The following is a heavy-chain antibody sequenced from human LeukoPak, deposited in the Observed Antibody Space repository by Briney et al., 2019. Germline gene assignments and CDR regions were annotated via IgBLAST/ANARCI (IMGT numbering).Heavy chain of an antibody. CDR1: GFTFDEYA. D-gene: IGHD2-2*01. J-gene: IGHJ4*02. CDR2: INRNSDKV. CDR3: TKDRYCPSTNCPVDY. Sequence: AGGSLRLSCAGYGFTFDEYALHWVRQAPGKGLEWVPGINRNSDKVGYADSVKGRFTISRDNARNVLYLQMNSLRLEDTAMYYCTKDRYCPSTNCPVDYWGQGTLVTVSS. V-gene: IGHV3-9*01.